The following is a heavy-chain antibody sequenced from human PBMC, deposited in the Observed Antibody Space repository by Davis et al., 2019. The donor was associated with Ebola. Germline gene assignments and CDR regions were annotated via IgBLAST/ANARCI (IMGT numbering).Heavy chain of an antibody. D-gene: IGHD1-7*01. Sequence: GESLKISRVASGFTFSSYWMHWVRQVPGKGLLWVSRMNNDGSTIDYADSVKGRFTISRDNAKSTLYLQMNSLSDEDTAVYYCARAGNYRFDYWGQGTLVTVSS. V-gene: IGHV3-74*01. CDR3: ARAGNYRFDY. J-gene: IGHJ4*02. CDR2: MNNDGSTI. CDR1: GFTFSSYW.